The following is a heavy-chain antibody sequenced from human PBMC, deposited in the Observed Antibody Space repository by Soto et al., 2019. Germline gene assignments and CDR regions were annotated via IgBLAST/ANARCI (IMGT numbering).Heavy chain of an antibody. V-gene: IGHV3-72*01. D-gene: IGHD2-8*01. Sequence: QLVESGGGEVQPGGSLRLSCVASGFTFNDHYMNWVRQAPGKGLEWVGRIRTKVNSYSTHFAAPVNGRFTISRDDLETSVDLQKNRLNTEDTSVYSRLTHPGVTREHPTNCYYAMDVGSQGVTVTVSS. CDR2: IRTKVNSYST. CDR1: GFTFNDHY. CDR3: LTHPGVTREHPTNCYYAMDV. J-gene: IGHJ6*02.